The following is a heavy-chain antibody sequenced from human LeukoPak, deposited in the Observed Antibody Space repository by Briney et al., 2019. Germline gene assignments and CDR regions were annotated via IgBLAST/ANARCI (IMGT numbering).Heavy chain of an antibody. CDR3: ARKADSSSGSNRFDP. V-gene: IGHV4-59*01. CDR2: IYYSGST. Sequence: PSETLSLTCTVSGGSISSYYWSWIRQPPGKGLEWIGYIYYSGSTNYNPSLKSRVTISVDTSKNQFSLKLSSVTAADTAVYYCARKADSSSGSNRFDPWGQGTLVTVSS. J-gene: IGHJ5*02. D-gene: IGHD6-13*01. CDR1: GGSISSYY.